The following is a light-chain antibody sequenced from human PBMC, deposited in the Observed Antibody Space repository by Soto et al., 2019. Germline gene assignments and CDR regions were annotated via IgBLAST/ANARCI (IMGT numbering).Light chain of an antibody. CDR2: SDD. J-gene: IGLJ2*01. Sequence: QYVLTQPPSVSEAPRQRVTISCSGGSHIIGNNAGSWYQQLPGKAPKLLIYSDDLLPSGVSDRFSGSKSGTSASLAISGLQSEDEADYYCAAWDDSLKGVVFGGGTKLTVL. V-gene: IGLV1-36*01. CDR3: AAWDDSLKGVV. CDR1: SHIIGNNA.